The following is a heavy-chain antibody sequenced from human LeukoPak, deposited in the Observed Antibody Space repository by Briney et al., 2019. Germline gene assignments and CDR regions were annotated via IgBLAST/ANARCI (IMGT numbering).Heavy chain of an antibody. D-gene: IGHD5-12*01. CDR2: IWPDDSDT. CDR3: GRRGYSGYGLVDD. J-gene: IGHJ4*02. CDR1: GFSFTSYW. V-gene: IGHV5-51*01. Sequence: RGESLKISCKGSGFSFTSYWIGWVRQMPGKGLEWMGIIWPDDSDTRYSPSFQGQVTISADNSITTAYLQWSSLKVSDTAMYYCGRRGYSGYGLVDDWGQGTLVTVSS.